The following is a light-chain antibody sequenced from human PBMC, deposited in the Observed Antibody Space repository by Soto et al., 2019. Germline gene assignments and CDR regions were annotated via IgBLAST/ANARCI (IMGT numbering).Light chain of an antibody. CDR2: LAS. V-gene: IGKV1-39*01. CDR3: QQANSFPLT. J-gene: IGKJ4*01. Sequence: DIQMTQSPSSLSASVGDRVTITCRASQSISNYLNWYQQRPGKAPKLLIYLASSLSSGVPSKFSGSGSGTDFTLTISSLQPEDFATYYCQQANSFPLTFGGGTKVDIK. CDR1: QSISNY.